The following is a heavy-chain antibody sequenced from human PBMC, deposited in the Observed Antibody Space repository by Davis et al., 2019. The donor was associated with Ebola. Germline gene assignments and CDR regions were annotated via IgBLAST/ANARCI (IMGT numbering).Heavy chain of an antibody. V-gene: IGHV3-33*01. CDR2: IWYDGSNK. CDR3: ARAEYCSGGSCYFGY. J-gene: IGHJ4*02. Sequence: PGGSLRLSCAASGFTFSSYGMHWVRQAPGKGLEWVAVIWYDGSNKYYADSVKGRFTISRDNSKNTLYLQMNSLRAEDTAVYYCARAEYCSGGSCYFGYWGQGTLVTVSS. D-gene: IGHD2-15*01. CDR1: GFTFSSYG.